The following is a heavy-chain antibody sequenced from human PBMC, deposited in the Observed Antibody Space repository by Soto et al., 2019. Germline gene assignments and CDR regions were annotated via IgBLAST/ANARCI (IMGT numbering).Heavy chain of an antibody. CDR2: INGDASHT. J-gene: IGHJ5*02. CDR3: VRDGYCTTTSCYGNWFDP. CDR1: GFTFSTYW. D-gene: IGHD2-2*01. V-gene: IGHV3-74*01. Sequence: EVQLVESGGGLVQPGGSLRLSCAASGFTFSTYWMHWIRQVPGKGLEWVSRINGDASHTYYEDSVKGRFTISRDNAKNTVDFEMNILIAENTAVPYYVRDGYCTTTSCYGNWFDPWGQGTLVTVSS.